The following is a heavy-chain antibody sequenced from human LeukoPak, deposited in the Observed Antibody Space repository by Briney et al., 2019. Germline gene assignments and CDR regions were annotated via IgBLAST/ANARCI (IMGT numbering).Heavy chain of an antibody. CDR1: GGSISSYY. Sequence: SETLSLTCTVSGGSISSYYWSWIRQPPGKGLEWIGYIYYSGSTNYNPSLKSRVTISVDTSKNQFSLKLSSVTAADTAVYYCARFSVGATTPRGFDYWGQGTLVTVSS. J-gene: IGHJ4*02. V-gene: IGHV4-59*08. CDR2: IYYSGST. CDR3: ARFSVGATTPRGFDY. D-gene: IGHD1-26*01.